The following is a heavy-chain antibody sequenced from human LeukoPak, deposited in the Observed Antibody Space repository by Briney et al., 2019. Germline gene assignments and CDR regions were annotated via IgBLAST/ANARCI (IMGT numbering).Heavy chain of an antibody. Sequence: PSETLSLTCTVSGGSISSYYWSWIRQPPGKGLEWIGSIYYSGSTYYNPSLKSRVTISVDTSKNQFSLKLSSVTAADTAVYYCARDPRFGESYFDYWGQGTLVTVSS. D-gene: IGHD3-10*01. V-gene: IGHV4-39*07. CDR2: IYYSGST. CDR3: ARDPRFGESYFDY. CDR1: GGSISSYY. J-gene: IGHJ4*02.